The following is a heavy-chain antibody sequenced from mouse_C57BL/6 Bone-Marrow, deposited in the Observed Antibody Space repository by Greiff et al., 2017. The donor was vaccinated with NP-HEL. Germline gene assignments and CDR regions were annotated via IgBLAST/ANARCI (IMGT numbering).Heavy chain of an antibody. D-gene: IGHD2-5*01. CDR2: ISSGGDYI. Sequence: EVQGVESGEGLVKPGGSLKLSCAASGFTFSSYAMSWVRQTPEKRLEWVAYISSGGDYIYYADTVKGRFTISRDNARNTLYLQMSSLKSEDTAMYYCTRDNSNYVFAYWGQGTLVTVSA. J-gene: IGHJ3*01. CDR3: TRDNSNYVFAY. CDR1: GFTFSSYA. V-gene: IGHV5-9-1*02.